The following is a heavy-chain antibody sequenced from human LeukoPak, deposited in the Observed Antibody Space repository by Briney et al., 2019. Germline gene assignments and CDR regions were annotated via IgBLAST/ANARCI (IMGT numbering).Heavy chain of an antibody. CDR3: ARDLSVSMVRGVIGD. CDR2: ISSSSSYI. J-gene: IGHJ4*02. V-gene: IGHV3-21*01. CDR1: GFTFSSYS. D-gene: IGHD3-10*01. Sequence: GGSLRLSCAASGFTFSSYSMNWVRQAPGKGLEWVSSISSSSSYIYYADSVKGRFTISRDNSKNTLYLQMNSLRAEDTAVYYCARDLSVSMVRGVIGDWGQGTLVTVSS.